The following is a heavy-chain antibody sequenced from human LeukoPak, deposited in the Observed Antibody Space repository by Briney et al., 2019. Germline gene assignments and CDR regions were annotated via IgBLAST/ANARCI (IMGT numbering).Heavy chain of an antibody. CDR2: IKQDGSEK. CDR3: ARSYCSSTSCYSDY. CDR1: GFTFSSYW. V-gene: IGHV3-7*01. D-gene: IGHD2-2*01. J-gene: IGHJ4*02. Sequence: GGSLRLSCAASGFTFSSYWMSWVRQAPGKGLEWVANIKQDGSEKYYVDSVKGRFTISRDNAKNSLYLQMNSLRAEDTAVYYCARSYCSSTSCYSDYWGQGTLVTVSS.